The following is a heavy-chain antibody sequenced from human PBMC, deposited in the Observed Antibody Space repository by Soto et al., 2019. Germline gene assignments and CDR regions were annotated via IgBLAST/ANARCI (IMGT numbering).Heavy chain of an antibody. D-gene: IGHD1-1*01. CDR2: ISYDGSRK. CDR1: GFTFSTFG. V-gene: IGHV3-30*18. J-gene: IGHJ4*02. Sequence: GGSLRLSCAASGFTFSTFGMHWVRQAPGKGLEWVAAISYDGSRKPYADSVKGRFTISRDNSKNTVSLQMNSLRGEDTAIYYCAKGRIGATGNTPPPEFDYWGQGTLVTVSS. CDR3: AKGRIGATGNTPPPEFDY.